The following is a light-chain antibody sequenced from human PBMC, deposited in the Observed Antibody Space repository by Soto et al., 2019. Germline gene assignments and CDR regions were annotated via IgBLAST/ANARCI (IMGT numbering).Light chain of an antibody. CDR2: DAS. Sequence: VLTQSPGTLSLSPGERATLSCRASQSVTGNYLAWYQQQHVQAPTLLIHDASSRASGVPDRFTGSGSGSDFTLTITRLEPEDFAVYFCHQDGRSPPPFGQGTKLEI. V-gene: IGKV3-20*01. J-gene: IGKJ2*01. CDR1: QSVTGNY. CDR3: HQDGRSPPP.